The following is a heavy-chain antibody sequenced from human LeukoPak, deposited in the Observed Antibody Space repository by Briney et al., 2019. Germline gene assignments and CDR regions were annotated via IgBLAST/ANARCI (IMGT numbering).Heavy chain of an antibody. V-gene: IGHV4-38-2*01. Sequence: PSETLSLTCAVSGYSISSGYYWGWIRQPPGKGLEWLGCLYHSGSTYYNPSPKSRVTISVDTSKNQFSLRLSSVTAADTAVYYCARGAIAAAGLGWFDPWGQGTLVTVSS. D-gene: IGHD6-13*01. CDR1: GYSISSGYY. CDR2: LYHSGST. J-gene: IGHJ5*02. CDR3: ARGAIAAAGLGWFDP.